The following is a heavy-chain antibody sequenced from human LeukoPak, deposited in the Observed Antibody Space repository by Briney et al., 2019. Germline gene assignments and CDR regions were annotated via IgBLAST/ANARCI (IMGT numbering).Heavy chain of an antibody. J-gene: IGHJ4*02. CDR3: VRGSHGVGPDY. CDR2: INQGGNT. CDR1: GGSFSGYY. Sequence: SETLSLTCAVYGGSFSGYYWSWIRQPPGKGLEWIGEINQGGNTNYNPSLKGRVTISVDTSRNQFSLNLNSVTAADTAMYSCVRGSHGVGPDYWGQGTLVTVSS. D-gene: IGHD1-26*01. V-gene: IGHV4-34*01.